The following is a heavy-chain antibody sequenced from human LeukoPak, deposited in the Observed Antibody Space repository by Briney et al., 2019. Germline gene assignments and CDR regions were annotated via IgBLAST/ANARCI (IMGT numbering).Heavy chain of an antibody. CDR2: VYYSGST. J-gene: IGHJ4*02. Sequence: SETLSLTCTVSGGSISSSSYYWGWSRQPPGKGLEWIGSVYYSGSTYYNPSLKSRVSISIDTSKNQFSLNLSSVTAADTAVYYCARIGYSSSCFDYWGQGTVVTVSS. CDR1: GGSISSSSYY. V-gene: IGHV4-39*01. CDR3: ARIGYSSSCFDY. D-gene: IGHD6-13*01.